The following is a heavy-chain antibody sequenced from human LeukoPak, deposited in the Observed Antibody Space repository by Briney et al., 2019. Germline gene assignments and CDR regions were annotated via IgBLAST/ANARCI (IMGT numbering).Heavy chain of an antibody. CDR1: GFTFSDYY. J-gene: IGHJ4*02. Sequence: GGSLRLSCAASGFTFSDYYMSWIRQAPGKGLEWVSYISSSGSTIYYADSVKGRFTISRDNSKNTLYLQMNSLRAEDTAVYYCAKDGSSGDYYYFDYWGQGSLVTVSS. V-gene: IGHV3-11*01. CDR3: AKDGSSGDYYYFDY. D-gene: IGHD3-22*01. CDR2: ISSSGSTI.